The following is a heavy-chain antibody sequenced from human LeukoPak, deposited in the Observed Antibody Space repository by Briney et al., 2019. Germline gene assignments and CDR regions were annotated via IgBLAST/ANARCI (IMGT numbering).Heavy chain of an antibody. D-gene: IGHD4-17*01. CDR1: GGSFRRYY. CDR3: ARDRAYGVSDH. V-gene: IGHV4-34*01. J-gene: IGHJ4*02. Sequence: AETLSLTCAVYGGSFRRYYWRWIRQPPRKELEGIGEINHDGSTNYDQCLKSRFTIAVGTSKLQFALKLTAVTVPCTAVYHNARDRAYGVSDHWGQGTLVTVSS. CDR2: INHDGST.